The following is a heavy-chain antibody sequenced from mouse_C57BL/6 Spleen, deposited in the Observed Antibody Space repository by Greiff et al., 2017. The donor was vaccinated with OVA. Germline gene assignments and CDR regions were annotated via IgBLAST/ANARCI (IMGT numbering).Heavy chain of an antibody. CDR3: ARDSSGYWFAY. CDR2: ISSGGSYT. J-gene: IGHJ3*01. Sequence: EVQGVESGGDLVKPGGSLKLSCAASGFTFSSYGMSWVRQTPDKRLEWVATISSGGSYTYYPDSVKGRFTISRDNAKNTLYLQMSILKAEDAAMYYSARDSSGYWFAYWGQGTLVTVSA. D-gene: IGHD3-2*02. V-gene: IGHV5-6*01. CDR1: GFTFSSYG.